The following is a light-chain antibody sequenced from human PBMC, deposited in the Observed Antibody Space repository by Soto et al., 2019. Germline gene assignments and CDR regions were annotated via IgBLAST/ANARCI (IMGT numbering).Light chain of an antibody. CDR3: QQYNSYSWM. V-gene: IGKV1-5*01. J-gene: IGKJ1*01. CDR2: DAS. Sequence: DIQMTQSPSTLSASVGDRVTITCRASQSISSSLAWYQQKPGKAPKLLIYDASSLESWVPSRVSGSGSGTEFTLTISSLQPDDFASYYCQQYNSYSWMFGQGTKVEIK. CDR1: QSISSS.